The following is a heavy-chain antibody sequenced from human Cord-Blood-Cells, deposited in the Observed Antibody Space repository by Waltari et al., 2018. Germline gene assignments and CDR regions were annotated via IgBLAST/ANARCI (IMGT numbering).Heavy chain of an antibody. CDR2: ILSNDEK. V-gene: IGHV2-26*01. J-gene: IGHJ6*02. Sequence: QVTLKESGPVLVKPTETLTLTCTVSGFSLSNARMGVSWIRQPPGKALEWLAHILSNDEKSYSTSLKSRLTSSKDTSKSQVVLTMTNMDPVDTATYYCARIYDFWSGYYHYGMDVWGQGTTVTVSS. CDR3: ARIYDFWSGYYHYGMDV. D-gene: IGHD3-3*01. CDR1: GFSLSNARMG.